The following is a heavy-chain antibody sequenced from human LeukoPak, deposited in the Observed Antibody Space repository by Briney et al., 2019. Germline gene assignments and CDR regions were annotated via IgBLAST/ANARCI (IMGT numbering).Heavy chain of an antibody. CDR3: ARVGNLGWFGELDAFDI. CDR1: GFTFSSYS. D-gene: IGHD3-10*01. V-gene: IGHV3-48*01. Sequence: PGGSLRLSCAAPGFTFSSYSMNWVRQAPGKGLEWVSYISSSSSTIYYADSVKGRFTISRDNAKNSLYLQMNSLRAEDTAVYYCARVGNLGWFGELDAFDIWGQGTMVTVSS. J-gene: IGHJ3*02. CDR2: ISSSSSTI.